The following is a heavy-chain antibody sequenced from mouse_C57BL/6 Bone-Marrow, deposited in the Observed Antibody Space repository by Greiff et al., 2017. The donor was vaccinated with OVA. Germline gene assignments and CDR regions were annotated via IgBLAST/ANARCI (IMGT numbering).Heavy chain of an antibody. CDR1: GYTFTSYW. CDR3: AREARSPWFAY. Sequence: VQLQPPGPELVRPGTSVKLSCKASGYTFTSYWMHWVKQRPGQGLEWIGVIDPSDSYTNYNQKFKGKATLTVDKSSSTAYMQLSSLTSDDSAVYYCAREARSPWFAYWGQGTRVTVSA. CDR2: IDPSDSYT. V-gene: IGHV1-59*01. D-gene: IGHD3-1*01. J-gene: IGHJ3*01.